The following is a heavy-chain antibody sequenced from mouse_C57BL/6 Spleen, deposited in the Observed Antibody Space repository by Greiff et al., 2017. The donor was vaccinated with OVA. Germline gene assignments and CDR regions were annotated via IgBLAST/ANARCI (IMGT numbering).Heavy chain of an antibody. V-gene: IGHV1-53*01. Sequence: QVQLQQPGTELVKPGASVKLSCKASGYTFTSYWMHWVKQRPGQGLEWIGNINPSNGGTNYNEKFKSKATLTVDKSSSTAYMQLSSLTSEDSAVYYCARSSSYYSNPWYFDVWGTGTTVTVSS. D-gene: IGHD2-5*01. CDR2: INPSNGGT. J-gene: IGHJ1*03. CDR3: ARSSSYYSNPWYFDV. CDR1: GYTFTSYW.